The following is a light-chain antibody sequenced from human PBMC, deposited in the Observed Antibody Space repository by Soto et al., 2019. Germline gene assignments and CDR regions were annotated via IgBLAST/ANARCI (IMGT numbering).Light chain of an antibody. CDR3: QQDGSSPT. J-gene: IGKJ5*01. CDR1: QSVSSSY. CDR2: GAS. V-gene: IGKV3-20*01. Sequence: SPGERATLSCRASQSVSSSYLAWYQQKPGQSPSLLFYGASSRATRFPARFSGSGSGPDFTLTFGRLEPEDFAVYYSQQDGSSPTFGQGTRLEVK.